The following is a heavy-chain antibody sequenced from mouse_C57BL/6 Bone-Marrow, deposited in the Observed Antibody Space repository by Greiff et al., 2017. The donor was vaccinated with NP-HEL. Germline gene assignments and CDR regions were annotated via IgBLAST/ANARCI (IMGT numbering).Heavy chain of an antibody. J-gene: IGHJ2*01. CDR3: ARRGYGSSSYYFDY. CDR1: GYTFTSYG. CDR2: IYPRSGNT. Sequence: VQLQQSGAELARPGASVKPSCKASGYTFTSYGISWVKQRTGQGLEWIGEIYPRSGNTYYNEKFKGKATLTADKSSSTAYMELRSLTSEDSAVYFCARRGYGSSSYYFDYWGQGTTLTVSS. D-gene: IGHD1-1*01. V-gene: IGHV1-81*01.